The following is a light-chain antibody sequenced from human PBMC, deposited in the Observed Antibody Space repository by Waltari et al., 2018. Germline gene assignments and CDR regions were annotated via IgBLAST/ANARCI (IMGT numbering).Light chain of an antibody. Sequence: QSALTQPASVSGSPGQSTTISCTGRSSDVGAYNYPSCSQHHPRNAPKLIIYQVTNRPSGVSSRFYGSKSGNTASLTISGLQADDEADYYCSSYAGSSTWVFGGGTKLTVL. J-gene: IGLJ3*02. CDR2: QVT. CDR3: SSYAGSSTWV. CDR1: SSDVGAYNY. V-gene: IGLV2-14*01.